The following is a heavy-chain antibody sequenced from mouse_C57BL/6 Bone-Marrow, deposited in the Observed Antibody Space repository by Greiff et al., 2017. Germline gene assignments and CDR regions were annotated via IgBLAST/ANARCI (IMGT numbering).Heavy chain of an antibody. Sequence: EVQLVESGGGLVQPGGCLKLSCAASGFTFSDYYMYWVRQTPEKRLEWVAYISNGGGSTYYPDTVKGRFTISRDNAKNTLYLQMSRLKSEDTAMYYCARHPPLYYGSSYRYFDVWGTGTTVTVSS. CDR1: GFTFSDYY. D-gene: IGHD1-1*01. CDR2: ISNGGGST. V-gene: IGHV5-12*01. J-gene: IGHJ1*03. CDR3: ARHPPLYYGSSYRYFDV.